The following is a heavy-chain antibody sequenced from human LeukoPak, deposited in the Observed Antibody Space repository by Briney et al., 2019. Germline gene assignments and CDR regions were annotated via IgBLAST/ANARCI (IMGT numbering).Heavy chain of an antibody. CDR1: GYTFTSYY. J-gene: IGHJ4*02. D-gene: IGHD6-19*01. Sequence: GASVKISCKASGYTFTSYYIHWVRQAPGQGLEWMGLINPSAGGTSYAQKFQDRVTMTRDMSTTTVYLGLNSLRAEDTAVYFCARRSGVAVAGAFDYWGQGTLVTVSS. V-gene: IGHV1-46*01. CDR2: INPSAGGT. CDR3: ARRSGVAVAGAFDY.